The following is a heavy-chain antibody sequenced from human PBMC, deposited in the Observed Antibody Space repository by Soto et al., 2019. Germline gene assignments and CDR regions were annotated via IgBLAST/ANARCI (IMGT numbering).Heavy chain of an antibody. J-gene: IGHJ4*02. D-gene: IGHD3-10*01. Sequence: QITLKESGPTLVKPTQTLTLTCTFSGFSLTTRGVCVVWIRQPPEKPLEWLALICWDDDKRYIPSLKSRHTIAKDTSKSQVVLTMTNMDPVDAATYYGTHRPYSMGGAFDYWGQGTLVTVSS. CDR3: THRPYSMGGAFDY. CDR2: ICWDDDK. CDR1: GFSLTTRGVC. V-gene: IGHV2-5*02.